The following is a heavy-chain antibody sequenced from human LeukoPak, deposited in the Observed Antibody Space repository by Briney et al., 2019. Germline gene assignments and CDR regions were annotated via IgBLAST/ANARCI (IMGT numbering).Heavy chain of an antibody. J-gene: IGHJ4*02. Sequence: GGSLRLSCAASGFTFSSYWMSWVRQAPGKGLEWVANIKQDGTEKYYVDSVKGRFTISRDNAKNSLYLQVNSLRAEDTAVYYCARDNSYYYGSGSPGYWGQGTLVTVSS. CDR2: IKQDGTEK. CDR3: ARDNSYYYGSGSPGY. V-gene: IGHV3-7*03. CDR1: GFTFSSYW. D-gene: IGHD3-10*01.